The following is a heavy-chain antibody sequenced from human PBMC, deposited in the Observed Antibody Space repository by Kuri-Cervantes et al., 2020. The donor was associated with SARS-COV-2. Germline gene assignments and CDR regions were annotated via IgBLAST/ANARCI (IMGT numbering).Heavy chain of an antibody. Sequence: SVKVSCKASGGTFSGYAISWVRRAPGQGLEWMGGIIPMFGITNYAQKFQGRLTITADESTSTAYMELSSLRSEDTAVYYCARDPTGHDAFDIWGQGTMVTVSS. CDR2: IIPMFGIT. D-gene: IGHD1-1*01. CDR3: ARDPTGHDAFDI. V-gene: IGHV1-69*13. J-gene: IGHJ3*02. CDR1: GGTFSGYA.